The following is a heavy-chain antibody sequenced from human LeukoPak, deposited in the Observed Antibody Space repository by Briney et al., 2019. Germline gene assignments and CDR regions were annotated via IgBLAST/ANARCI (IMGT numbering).Heavy chain of an antibody. D-gene: IGHD3-3*01. Sequence: GSLRLSCAASGFTFSIYWMHWVRQPPGKGLEWVANIKQDGSEKYYVDSVKGRFTISRDNAKNSLYLQMNSLRAEDTAVYYCARLYYDFWSGNFDYWGQGTLVTVSS. CDR1: GFTFSIYW. CDR2: IKQDGSEK. V-gene: IGHV3-7*01. J-gene: IGHJ4*02. CDR3: ARLYYDFWSGNFDY.